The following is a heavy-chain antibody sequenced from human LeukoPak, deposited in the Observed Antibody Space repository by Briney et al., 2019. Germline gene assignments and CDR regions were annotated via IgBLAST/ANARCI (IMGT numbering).Heavy chain of an antibody. D-gene: IGHD3-16*01. CDR1: GGSISIYY. J-gene: IGHJ6*03. V-gene: IGHV4-4*07. CDR3: ARVVDPGGYYYFYYMDV. CDR2: IYTSGST. Sequence: PSETLSLTCSVSGGSISIYYWSWIRQPAGKGLEWIGRIYTSGSTNYNPSLKSRVTISVDTSKNQLSLKLSSVTAADTAVYYCARVVDPGGYYYFYYMDVWGKGTTVTVSS.